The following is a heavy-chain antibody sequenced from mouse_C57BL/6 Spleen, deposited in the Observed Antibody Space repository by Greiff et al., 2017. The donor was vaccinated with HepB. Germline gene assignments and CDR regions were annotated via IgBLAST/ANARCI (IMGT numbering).Heavy chain of an antibody. V-gene: IGHV5-17*01. CDR2: ISSGSSTI. J-gene: IGHJ2*01. Sequence: EVNVVESGGGLVKPGGSLKLSCAASGFTFSDYGMHWVRQAPEKGLEWVAYISSGSSTIYYADTVKGRFTISRDNAKNTLFLQMTSLRSEDTAMYYCARPGFITTVVSFDYWGQGSTLTVSS. CDR3: ARPGFITTVVSFDY. D-gene: IGHD1-1*01. CDR1: GFTFSDYG.